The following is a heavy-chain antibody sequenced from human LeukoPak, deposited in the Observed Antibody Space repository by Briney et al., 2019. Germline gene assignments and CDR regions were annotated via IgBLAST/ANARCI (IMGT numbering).Heavy chain of an antibody. J-gene: IGHJ4*02. CDR2: IYPGDSDT. V-gene: IGHV5-51*01. D-gene: IGHD6-19*01. Sequence: GESLKISCKGSGYSFTSYWIGWVRPMPGKGLEWMGIIYPGDSDTRYSPSFQGQVTISADKSISTAYLQWSSLKASDTAMYYCARSLAVAVDYFDYWGQGTLVTVSS. CDR1: GYSFTSYW. CDR3: ARSLAVAVDYFDY.